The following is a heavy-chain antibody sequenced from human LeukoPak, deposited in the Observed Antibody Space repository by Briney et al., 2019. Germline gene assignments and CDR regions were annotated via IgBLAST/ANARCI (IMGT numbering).Heavy chain of an antibody. J-gene: IGHJ5*02. D-gene: IGHD6-19*01. CDR3: ARDPGWQWPEYNWFDP. V-gene: IGHV3-21*06. Sequence: GGSLRLSCAASGFTFSSYAMSWVRQAPGKGLEWVSFISSTSSYIQYADPVKGRFTISRDNAKNSLYLQMNSLRAEDTAVYYCARDPGWQWPEYNWFDPWGQGTLVTVSS. CDR2: ISSTSSYI. CDR1: GFTFSSYA.